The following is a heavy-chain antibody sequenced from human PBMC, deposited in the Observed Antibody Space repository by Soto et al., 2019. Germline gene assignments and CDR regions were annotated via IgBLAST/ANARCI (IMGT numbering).Heavy chain of an antibody. CDR3: ARGGHIAVVTASFDN. J-gene: IGHJ4*02. CDR2: IHPSGGGT. Sequence: QVQLVQSGAEVRKPGASVKVSCKPSGYTFNTYYLHWLRQAPGQALEWMGVIHPSGGGTTYAQKSLGSFTVXRDTSTTTVFMELSSLRSDDTAVYYCARGGHIAVVTASFDNWGQGTLVTVSS. V-gene: IGHV1-46*02. CDR1: GYTFNTYY. D-gene: IGHD2-21*02.